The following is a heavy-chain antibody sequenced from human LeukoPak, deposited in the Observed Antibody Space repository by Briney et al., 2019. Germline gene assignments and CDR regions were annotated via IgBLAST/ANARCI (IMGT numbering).Heavy chain of an antibody. V-gene: IGHV4-39*07. D-gene: IGHD2-21*01. Sequence: SETLSLTCTVSGGSISSSSYYWGWIRQPPGKGLEWIGSIYYSGSTYYNPSLKSRVTISVDTSKNQFSLKLSSVTAADTAVYYCARVIPVGDWFDPWGQGTLVTVSS. CDR1: GGSISSSSYY. CDR2: IYYSGST. CDR3: ARVIPVGDWFDP. J-gene: IGHJ5*02.